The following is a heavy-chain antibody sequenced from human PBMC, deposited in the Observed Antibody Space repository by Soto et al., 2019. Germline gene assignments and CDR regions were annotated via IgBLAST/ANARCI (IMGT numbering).Heavy chain of an antibody. CDR3: ARANPKYVDFDS. Sequence: QVKLVQSGAEVKRPGSSVKVSCRTSGGTFNTYSISWVRQAPGQGLEWMGRITSVIDLPTYAQNFQCRVSISADKSTSTSYMPLSNLLFEETAMDFCARANPKYVDFDSWGQGTLVTVYS. CDR2: ITSVIDLP. D-gene: IGHD2-15*01. CDR1: GGTFNTYS. J-gene: IGHJ4*02. V-gene: IGHV1-69*02.